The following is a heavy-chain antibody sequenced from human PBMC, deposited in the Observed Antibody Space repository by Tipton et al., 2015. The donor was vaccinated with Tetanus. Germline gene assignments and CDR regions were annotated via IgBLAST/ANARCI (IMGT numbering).Heavy chain of an antibody. CDR2: IHYSGST. J-gene: IGHJ3*02. CDR1: GDSISSGCHY. CDR3: AREGAPRAFDI. Sequence: LVKPTETLSLTCSVSGDSISSGCHYWGWIRQHPGKGLEWIGNIHYSGSTFYNPSLKSRVTISVDTSKNQFSLKLNSVTAADTAVYYCAREGAPRAFDIWGQGTMVTVSS. V-gene: IGHV4-31*03.